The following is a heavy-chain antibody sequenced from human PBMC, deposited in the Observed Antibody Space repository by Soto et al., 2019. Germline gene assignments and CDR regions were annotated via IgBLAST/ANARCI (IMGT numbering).Heavy chain of an antibody. D-gene: IGHD2-2*01. J-gene: IGHJ6*02. CDR2: MYYSGST. CDR1: GGSISSGGYY. Sequence: QVQLQESGPGLVKPSQTLSLTCTVSGGSISSGGYYWSWIRQHPGKGLEWIGYMYYSGSTYYNPSLKTPVTISLHTSKNQFSLKLSSVTAPDTAVYYCAIVSTSLGMDVCGQGTTVTVSS. CDR3: AIVSTSLGMDV. V-gene: IGHV4-31*01.